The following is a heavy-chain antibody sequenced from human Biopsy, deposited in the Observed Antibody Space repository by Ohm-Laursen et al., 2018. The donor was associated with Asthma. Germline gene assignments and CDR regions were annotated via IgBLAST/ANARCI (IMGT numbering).Heavy chain of an antibody. V-gene: IGHV3-23*01. J-gene: IGHJ4*02. Sequence: SLRLSCTASGFTFGNFAMCWARQAPGKGLEWVSTIKTNRRGADYPDPAKGRFTISRDDSKNTLYLQMHSLRVEDTAVYYCARGDSSGWSHYYFDYWGQGTLVTVSS. D-gene: IGHD6-19*01. CDR2: IKTNRRGA. CDR3: ARGDSSGWSHYYFDY. CDR1: GFTFGNFA.